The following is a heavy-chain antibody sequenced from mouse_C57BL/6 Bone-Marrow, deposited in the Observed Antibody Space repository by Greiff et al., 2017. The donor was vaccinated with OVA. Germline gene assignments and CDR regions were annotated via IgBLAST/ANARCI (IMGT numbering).Heavy chain of an antibody. CDR2: IYIGNGYT. J-gene: IGHJ4*01. V-gene: IGHV1-58*01. CDR3: ARDRTTVVALDAMDD. D-gene: IGHD1-1*01. CDR1: GYTFTSYG. Sequence: EVQLQESGAELVRPGSSVKMSCKTSGYTFTSYGINWVKQRPGQGLEWIGYIYIGNGYTEYNEKFKGKATLTSDTSSSTAYMQLSSLTSEDSAIYVCARDRTTVVALDAMDDWGQGTTVTVSS.